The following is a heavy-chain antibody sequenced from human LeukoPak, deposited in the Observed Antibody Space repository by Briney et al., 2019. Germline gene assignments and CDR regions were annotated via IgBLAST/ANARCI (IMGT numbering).Heavy chain of an antibody. CDR3: ARGGGRDWFDP. V-gene: IGHV4-59*01. D-gene: IGHD2-15*01. CDR2: IYCSGST. J-gene: IGHJ5*02. Sequence: SETLSLTCTVSGGSISSYYWSWIRQPPGKGLEWIGYIYCSGSTNYNPSLKSRVAISVDTSKNQFSLKLSSVTAADTAVYYCARGGGRDWFDPWGQGTLVTVSS. CDR1: GGSISSYY.